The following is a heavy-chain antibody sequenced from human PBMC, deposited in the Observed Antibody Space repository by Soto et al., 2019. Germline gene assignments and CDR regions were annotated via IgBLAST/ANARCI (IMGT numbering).Heavy chain of an antibody. CDR2: IYYSGST. J-gene: IGHJ4*02. CDR1: GGSISSTGFY. D-gene: IGHD6-19*01. CDR3: ARAPGYSSAWYLDY. Sequence: ETLSLTCTISGGSISSTGFYWGWIRQPPGKGLGWIGSIYYSGSTNYNPSLKSLVTISVDTSKNHFSLKLISVTAADTAVYYCARAPGYSSAWYLDYWGQGTLVTVSS. V-gene: IGHV4-39*07.